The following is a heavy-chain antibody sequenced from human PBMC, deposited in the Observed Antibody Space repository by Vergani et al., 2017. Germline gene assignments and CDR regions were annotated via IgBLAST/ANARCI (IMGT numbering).Heavy chain of an antibody. V-gene: IGHV4-4*02. J-gene: IGHJ4*02. CDR3: ASVESDYYDSSEKYYFDY. CDR1: GGSISSSNW. D-gene: IGHD3-22*01. CDR2: IYHSGST. Sequence: QVQLQESGPGLVKPSGTLSLTCAVSGGSISSSNWWSWVRQPPGKGLEWIGEIYHSGSTNYNPSLKSRVTISVDKSKNQFSLKLSSVTAADTAVYYCASVESDYYDSSEKYYFDYWGQGTLVTVSS.